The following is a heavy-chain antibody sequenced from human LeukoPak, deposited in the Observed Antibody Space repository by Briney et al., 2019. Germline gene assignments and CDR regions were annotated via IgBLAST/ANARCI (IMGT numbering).Heavy chain of an antibody. CDR1: GFTFSNAW. V-gene: IGHV3-15*01. J-gene: IGHJ4*02. Sequence: GGSLRLSCAASGFTFSNAWMSWVRQAPGKGLEWVGRIKSKIDGGATDYAAPVKGRFTISRDDSKNTLYLQMNSLKTEDTAVYYCTTDSGYYDFWSGYYPKDYWGQGTLVTVSS. D-gene: IGHD3-3*01. CDR2: IKSKIDGGAT. CDR3: TTDSGYYDFWSGYYPKDY.